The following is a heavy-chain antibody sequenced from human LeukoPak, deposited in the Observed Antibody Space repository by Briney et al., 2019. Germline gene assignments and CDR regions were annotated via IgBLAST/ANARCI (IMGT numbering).Heavy chain of an antibody. J-gene: IGHJ6*03. CDR2: INHSGST. CDR1: GGSFSGYY. CDR3: ASEYSSSPLPYYYYMDV. D-gene: IGHD6-6*01. V-gene: IGHV4-34*01. Sequence: SETLSLTCAVNGGSFSGYYWSWIRQPPGKGLEWIGEINHSGSTNYNPSLKSRVTISVDTSKNQFSLKLSSVTAADTAVYYCASEYSSSPLPYYYYMDVWGKGTTVTVSS.